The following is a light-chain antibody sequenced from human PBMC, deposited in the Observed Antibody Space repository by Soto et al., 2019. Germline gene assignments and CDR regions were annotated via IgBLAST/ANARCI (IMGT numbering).Light chain of an antibody. J-gene: IGKJ5*01. CDR2: AAF. V-gene: IGKV1-39*01. CDR1: QSMSGS. CDR3: QQRSNSPPWIT. Sequence: DIQVTQSPSSLSASVGDRVTITCRASQSMSGSLNCYQQKPGKAPKLLVYAAFSLQSEVPSRFSGSGSGTDFTLTISSLEPEDSAVYYCQQRSNSPPWITFGQGTRLEIK.